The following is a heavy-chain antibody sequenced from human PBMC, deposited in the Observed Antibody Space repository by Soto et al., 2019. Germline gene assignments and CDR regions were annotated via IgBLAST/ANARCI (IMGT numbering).Heavy chain of an antibody. J-gene: IGHJ4*02. V-gene: IGHV4-4*02. CDR3: ARSEYFDY. CDR2: IYHTGTT. CDR1: GDSITNKDW. Sequence: QVQLQESGPGLVKPSGTLSLTCTVSGDSITNKDWWSWVRQPPGMGLEWIGEIYHTGTTNYNPSLRSPVSISVDNSKNQFSLKLTSVTAADTAMYYCARSEYFDYWGQGTLVTVSS.